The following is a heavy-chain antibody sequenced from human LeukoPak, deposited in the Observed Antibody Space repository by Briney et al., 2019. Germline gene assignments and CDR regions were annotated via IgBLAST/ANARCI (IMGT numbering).Heavy chain of an antibody. D-gene: IGHD4-17*01. Sequence: GGSLRLSCAASGFTFSGYAMNWVRQAPGKGLEWVSLIFASGSTTKYADSVKGRFTISRDNSKNTLYLQVNSLRAEDTAVYYCAKDSYGDYVTVDYWGQGTLVTVSS. J-gene: IGHJ4*02. CDR1: GFTFSGYA. CDR2: IFASGSTT. V-gene: IGHV3-23*01. CDR3: AKDSYGDYVTVDY.